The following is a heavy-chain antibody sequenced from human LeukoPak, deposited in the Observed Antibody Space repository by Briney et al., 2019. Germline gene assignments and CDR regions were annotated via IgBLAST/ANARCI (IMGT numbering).Heavy chain of an antibody. CDR2: INHSGST. D-gene: IGHD6-19*01. Sequence: PSETPSLTCAVYGGSFSGYYWSWVRQPPGKGREWIGEINHSGSTNYNPSLKSRVTISVDTSKNQFSLKLSSVTAADTAVYYCARGFISSGWYYYYYMDVWGKGTTVTVSS. CDR1: GGSFSGYY. CDR3: ARGFISSGWYYYYYMDV. V-gene: IGHV4-34*01. J-gene: IGHJ6*03.